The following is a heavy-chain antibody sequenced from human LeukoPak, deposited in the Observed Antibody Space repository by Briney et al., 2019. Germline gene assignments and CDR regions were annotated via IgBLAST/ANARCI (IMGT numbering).Heavy chain of an antibody. V-gene: IGHV4-59*01. CDR1: GGSISSYY. J-gene: IGHJ6*03. CDR2: IYYSGST. Sequence: PSETLSLTCTVSGGSISSYYWSWIRQPPGKGLGWIGYIYYSGSTNYNPSLKSRVTISVDTSKNQFSLKLSSVTAADTAVYYCARRGGSSSWIDYYYMDVWGKGTTVTVSS. D-gene: IGHD6-13*01. CDR3: ARRGGSSSWIDYYYMDV.